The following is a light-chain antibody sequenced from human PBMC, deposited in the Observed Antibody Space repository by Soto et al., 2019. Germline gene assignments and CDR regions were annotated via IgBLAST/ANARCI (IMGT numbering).Light chain of an antibody. CDR1: SSDVGSYSL. J-gene: IGLJ1*01. Sequence: LAQPASVSGSPGQSITISCTGASSDVGSYSLVSWYQQHPGQAPKVIIYEGSKRPSGVSNRFSASKSGNTASLTISGLQAEDEADYYCCSYAGSSTYVFGTGTKVTVL. CDR2: EGS. CDR3: CSYAGSSTYV. V-gene: IGLV2-23*01.